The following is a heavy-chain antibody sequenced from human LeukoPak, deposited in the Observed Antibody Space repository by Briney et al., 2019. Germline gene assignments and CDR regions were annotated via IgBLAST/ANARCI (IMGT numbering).Heavy chain of an antibody. CDR2: ISTNGGST. V-gene: IGHV3-23*01. J-gene: IGHJ4*02. Sequence: PGGSLRLSCEASGFTFSSYAMSWVRQAPGKGLEWVSGISTNGGSTSYADSVKGRLTISRDNPRNMLYMEMNSLRAEDTAVYYCARGDYWGQGTLVTVSS. CDR1: GFTFSSYA. CDR3: ARGDY.